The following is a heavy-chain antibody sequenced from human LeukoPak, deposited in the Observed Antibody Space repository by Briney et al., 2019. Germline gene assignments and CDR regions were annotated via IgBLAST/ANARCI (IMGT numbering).Heavy chain of an antibody. J-gene: IGHJ4*02. D-gene: IGHD5-24*01. CDR2: INPKSGGA. V-gene: IGHV1-2*02. Sequence: GASVKVSCKTSGYTFTGYYIHWVRQAPGQGLEWMGWINPKSGGANYAQKFQGRVTMTRDTSISTAYMELSRLRSDDTAVYYCARVPRRWLQFAQFDYWGQGTLVTVSS. CDR3: ARVPRRWLQFAQFDY. CDR1: GYTFTGYY.